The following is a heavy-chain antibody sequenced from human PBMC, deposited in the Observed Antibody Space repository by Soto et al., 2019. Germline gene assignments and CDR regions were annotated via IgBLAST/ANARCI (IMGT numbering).Heavy chain of an antibody. CDR3: GRDEVRNGVGV. J-gene: IGHJ6*02. Sequence: GGSLRLSCAASGFNVGAFAVNWVRQAPGKGLEWVSGISVSDAFIYYADSVRGRFSISRDNAKNSVYLQMNGLRADDTALYYCGRDEVRNGVGVWGQGIKVTVSS. CDR2: ISVSDAFI. V-gene: IGHV3-21*06. CDR1: GFNVGAFA.